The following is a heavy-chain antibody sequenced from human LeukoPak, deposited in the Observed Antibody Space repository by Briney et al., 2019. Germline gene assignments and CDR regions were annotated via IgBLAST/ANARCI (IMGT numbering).Heavy chain of an antibody. V-gene: IGHV3-23*01. Sequence: GGSLRLSCAASGFTFSTYAMTWVRQAPGKGLEWVSAISGSGGSTYYADSVKGRFTISRDNSKNTLYLQMNSLRAEDTAVYYCAKDLGWNYRTNWGQGTLVTVSS. CDR2: ISGSGGST. D-gene: IGHD1-7*01. J-gene: IGHJ4*02. CDR1: GFTFSTYA. CDR3: AKDLGWNYRTN.